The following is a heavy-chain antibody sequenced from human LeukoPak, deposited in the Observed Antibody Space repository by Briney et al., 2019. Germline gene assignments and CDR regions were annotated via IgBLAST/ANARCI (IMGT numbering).Heavy chain of an antibody. CDR2: ISYDESGK. J-gene: IGHJ6*02. D-gene: IGHD2-15*01. Sequence: GGSLRLSCAASGFTFSNYGMHWVRQAPGKGLEWVAVISYDESGKYYADSVKCRFTISRDNSKTTLYLQMNSLRPEDPAVYYCAKGVVAATIAAYYGMDVWGQGTTVTVSS. CDR1: GFTFSNYG. V-gene: IGHV3-30*18. CDR3: AKGVVAATIAAYYGMDV.